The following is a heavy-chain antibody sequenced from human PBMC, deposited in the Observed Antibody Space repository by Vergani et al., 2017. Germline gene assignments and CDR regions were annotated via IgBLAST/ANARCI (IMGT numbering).Heavy chain of an antibody. Sequence: EVQLLESGGGLVQPGGSLRLSCAASGFTFSSYAMSWVRQAPGKGLEWVSAISGSGGSTYYADSVKGRFTISRDNSKNTLYLQMNSLRAEDAAVYYCAKDIRMSVAAFDIWGQGTMVTVSS. D-gene: IGHD3-16*01. CDR1: GFTFSSYA. V-gene: IGHV3-23*01. CDR3: AKDIRMSVAAFDI. CDR2: ISGSGGST. J-gene: IGHJ3*02.